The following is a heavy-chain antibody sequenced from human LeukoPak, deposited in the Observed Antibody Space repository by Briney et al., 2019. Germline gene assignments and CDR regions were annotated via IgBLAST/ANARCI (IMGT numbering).Heavy chain of an antibody. D-gene: IGHD5-18*01. J-gene: IGHJ4*02. Sequence: GGSLRLSCAASGFTFSRYDMHWVRQSTGKGLEWVSGIGTAGDTFYLGSVKGRFTISRDNSKNTLYLQMNSLRAEDTAVYYCAKGGTAMVLDYWGQGTLVTVPS. CDR1: GFTFSRYD. CDR3: AKGGTAMVLDY. V-gene: IGHV3-13*01. CDR2: IGTAGDT.